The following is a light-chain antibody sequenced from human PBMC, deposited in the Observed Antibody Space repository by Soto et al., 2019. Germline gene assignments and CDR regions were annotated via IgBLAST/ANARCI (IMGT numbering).Light chain of an antibody. J-gene: IGKJ4*01. CDR3: QQYDNLIT. Sequence: DIQMTQSPSSLSASVGDRVTITCQASQGIRNYLNWYQQRPGKAPKLLIYDASNLETGVPSRFSRSGSGTDFSFTISSLQPEDVATYYCQQYDNLITFGGGTKVEIK. CDR2: DAS. CDR1: QGIRNY. V-gene: IGKV1-33*01.